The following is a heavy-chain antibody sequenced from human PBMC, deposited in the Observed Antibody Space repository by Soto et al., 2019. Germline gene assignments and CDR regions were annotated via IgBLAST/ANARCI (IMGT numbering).Heavy chain of an antibody. V-gene: IGHV3-23*01. J-gene: IGHJ4*02. CDR1: GFSFTNFA. Sequence: GASLSLSCGASGFSFTNFAMSWVRQAPGKGLEWVAGIGASGDIAWYADSVKGRLSISRDNSKNTLYLQLNSLRFEDTAVYYCAKDDFTDRGDDYFDFWGQGTLVTVSS. CDR2: IGASGDIA. D-gene: IGHD2-21*02. CDR3: AKDDFTDRGDDYFDF.